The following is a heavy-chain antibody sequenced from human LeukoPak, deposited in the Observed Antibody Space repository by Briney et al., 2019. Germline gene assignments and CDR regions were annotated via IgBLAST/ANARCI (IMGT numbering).Heavy chain of an antibody. CDR3: ARDSRSYCSGGSCYEVRDY. CDR2: ISYDGSNI. D-gene: IGHD2-15*01. Sequence: GGSLRLSCATSGFTFSSYAMHWVRQAPGKGLEWVAVISYDGSNIYYADSVKGRFTISRDNSKNTLYLQMNSLRAEDTAVYYCARDSRSYCSGGSCYEVRDYWGQGTLVTVSS. V-gene: IGHV3-30-3*01. CDR1: GFTFSSYA. J-gene: IGHJ4*02.